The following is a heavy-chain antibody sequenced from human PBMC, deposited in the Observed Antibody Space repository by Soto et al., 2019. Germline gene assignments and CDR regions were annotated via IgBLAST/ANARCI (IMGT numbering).Heavy chain of an antibody. CDR3: ARRIAAAGTGYFDY. J-gene: IGHJ4*02. D-gene: IGHD6-13*01. V-gene: IGHV4-39*07. Sequence: SETLSLTCTVSGGSISSSSYYWGWIRQPPGKGLEWIGTMYYSGSTCYNPSLKSRVTISVDTSKNQFSLKLSSVTAADTAVYYCARRIAAAGTGYFDYWGQGTLVTVSS. CDR1: GGSISSSSYY. CDR2: MYYSGST.